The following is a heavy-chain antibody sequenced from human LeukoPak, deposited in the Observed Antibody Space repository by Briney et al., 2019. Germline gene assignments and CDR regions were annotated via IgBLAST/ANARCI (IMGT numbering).Heavy chain of an antibody. V-gene: IGHV1-2*02. CDR2: INPNSGDT. Sequence: GASVKVSCKASGYTFTGYYMHWVRQTPGQGLQWMGWINPNSGDTFYAQKFQGRVTMARDTSISTAYMELSRLRSDDTAVYYCARVASTTRRHDSFDIWGQGTLVTVSS. J-gene: IGHJ3*02. CDR3: ARVASTTRRHDSFDI. CDR1: GYTFTGYY. D-gene: IGHD1-1*01.